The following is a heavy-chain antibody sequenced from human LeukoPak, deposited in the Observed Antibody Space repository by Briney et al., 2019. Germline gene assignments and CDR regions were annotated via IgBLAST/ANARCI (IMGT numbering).Heavy chain of an antibody. CDR2: ISDPHSGSET. Sequence: PGGSLRLSCAASGFTFSSYTMNWVRQALGQGLEWVSTISDPHSGSETHYADSVKGRFTISRDNSKNTLYLQMNSLRAEDTAVYYCAKDLNYDFWSGLGNWGQGTLVTVSS. D-gene: IGHD3-3*01. CDR1: GFTFSSYT. V-gene: IGHV3-23*01. J-gene: IGHJ4*02. CDR3: AKDLNYDFWSGLGN.